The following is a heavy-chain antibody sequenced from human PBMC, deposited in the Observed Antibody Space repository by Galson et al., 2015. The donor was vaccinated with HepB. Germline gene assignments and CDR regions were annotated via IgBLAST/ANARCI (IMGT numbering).Heavy chain of an antibody. J-gene: IGHJ4*02. V-gene: IGHV3-23*01. CDR2: ICGNGDNT. Sequence: SLRLSCAASGFSFSNYAMAWVRQAPGKGLEWVSGICGNGDNTYYADSVKGRVTISRDNSKDTLYLQTNSLRAEDTAVYFCAKRYYPESHAFYPRFDYWGLGTQVTVSS. CDR1: GFSFSNYA. CDR3: AKRYYPESHAFYPRFDY. D-gene: IGHD3-10*01.